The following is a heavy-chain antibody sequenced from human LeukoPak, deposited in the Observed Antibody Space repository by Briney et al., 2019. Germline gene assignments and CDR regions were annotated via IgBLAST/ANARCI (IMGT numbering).Heavy chain of an antibody. J-gene: IGHJ6*02. CDR1: GFTFSDYA. V-gene: IGHV3-49*04. CDR2: IRSNAYGGTT. Sequence: SLRLSCTASGFTFSDYAMNWVRQAPGLGLEWVAFIRSNAYGGTTEYAASVKGRFTVSRDDSKSIAYLQMSSLKTEDTAVYYCVRHGSGSYFDVWGQGTAVTVSS. D-gene: IGHD3-10*01. CDR3: VRHGSGSYFDV.